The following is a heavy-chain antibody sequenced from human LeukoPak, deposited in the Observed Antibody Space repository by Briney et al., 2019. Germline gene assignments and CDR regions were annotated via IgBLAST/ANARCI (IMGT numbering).Heavy chain of an antibody. D-gene: IGHD7-27*01. CDR1: GGSISSYY. J-gene: IGHJ4*02. CDR3: VAEVEAADSPLGHLNFDS. V-gene: IGHV4-4*07. CDR2: IYTSGST. Sequence: SETLSLTCTVSGGSISSYYWSWIRQPAGKGLEWIGRIYTSGSTNYNPSLKSRVTMSVDTSKNQFSLKLSSVTAADTAVYYCVAEVEAADSPLGHLNFDSWGQGILASVSS.